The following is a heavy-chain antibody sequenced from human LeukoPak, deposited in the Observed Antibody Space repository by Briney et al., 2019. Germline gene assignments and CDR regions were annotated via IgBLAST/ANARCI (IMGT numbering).Heavy chain of an antibody. CDR2: ISSSSSYI. CDR1: GFTFSSYS. D-gene: IGHD4-11*01. CDR3: ARGVTTVIAGAWFDP. Sequence: PGGSLRLSCAASGFTFSSYSMNWVRQAPGKGLEWVSSISSSSSYIYYADSVKGRFTIPRDNAKNSLYLQMNSLSAEDMALYYCARGVTTVIAGAWFDPWGQGTLVTVSP. V-gene: IGHV3-21*04. J-gene: IGHJ5*02.